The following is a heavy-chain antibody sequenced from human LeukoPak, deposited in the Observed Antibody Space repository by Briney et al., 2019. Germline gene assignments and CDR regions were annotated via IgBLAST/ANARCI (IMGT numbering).Heavy chain of an antibody. D-gene: IGHD3-22*01. CDR1: GYTFTVHY. J-gene: IGHJ4*02. CDR3: ARELGGDSSGYSAY. CDR2: ITPNSDDT. V-gene: IGHV1-2*02. Sequence: ASVKVSCKASGYTFTVHYIHWVRQAPGQGLEWMGWITPNSDDTDYAQKFQGRVTMTRDTSINTAHMELSSLRFDDTAMYYCARELGGDSSGYSAYWGQGTLVTVSS.